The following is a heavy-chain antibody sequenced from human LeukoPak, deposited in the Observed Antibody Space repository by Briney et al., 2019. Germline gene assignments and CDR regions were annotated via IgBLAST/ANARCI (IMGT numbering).Heavy chain of an antibody. D-gene: IGHD2-21*02. CDR3: AKDLSLYCGGDCYRNEFYFDY. CDR2: IRGSGGST. J-gene: IGHJ4*02. V-gene: IGHV3-23*01. Sequence: PGGSLRLSCAASGFTFSSYAMSWVRQAPGKGLEWVSAIRGSGGSTYYTDSVKGRFTISRDKSKNMLYLQMNSLRAEDTAVYYCAKDLSLYCGGDCYRNEFYFDYWGQGTLVTVSS. CDR1: GFTFSSYA.